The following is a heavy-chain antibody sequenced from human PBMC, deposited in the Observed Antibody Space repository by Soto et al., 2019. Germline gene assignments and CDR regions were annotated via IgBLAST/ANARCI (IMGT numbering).Heavy chain of an antibody. D-gene: IGHD2-2*01. V-gene: IGHV3-23*01. CDR2: ISGSGGST. CDR3: AKDVLGCSSTSCPFYFDY. CDR1: GFTFSSYA. J-gene: IGHJ4*02. Sequence: GESLKISCAASGFTFSSYAMSWVRQAPGKGLEWVSAISGSGGSTYYADSVKGRFTISRDNSKNTLYLQMNSLRAEDTAVYYCAKDVLGCSSTSCPFYFDYWGQGTLVTVSS.